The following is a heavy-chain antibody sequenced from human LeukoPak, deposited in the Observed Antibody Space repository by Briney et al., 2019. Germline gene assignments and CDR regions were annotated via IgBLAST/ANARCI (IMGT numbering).Heavy chain of an antibody. D-gene: IGHD2-2*02. CDR3: GGRCSRTGGYKGGGAY. V-gene: IGHV3-11*01. CDR1: GFTFSDYY. J-gene: IGHJ4*02. CDR2: ISSSGSTI. Sequence: GGSLRLSCAASGFTFSDYYMSWIRQAPGKGLEWVSYISSSGSTIYYADSVKGRFTISRDNAKNSLYLQMNSLRAEDTAVYYWGGRCSRTGGYKGGGAYWGQGTLVTVSS.